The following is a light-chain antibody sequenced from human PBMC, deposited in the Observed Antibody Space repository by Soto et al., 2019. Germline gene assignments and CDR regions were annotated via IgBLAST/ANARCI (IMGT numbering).Light chain of an antibody. Sequence: QTVVTQPPSVSGAPGQRVTISCTGSSSNIGARYDVHWYQQLPGTAPKLLIYGISNRPSGVPDRFSGSQSGTSASLAITGLQAEDEADYYCQSYDSSLGGRVFGGGTKVTVL. CDR3: QSYDSSLGGRV. CDR2: GIS. V-gene: IGLV1-40*01. CDR1: SSNIGARYD. J-gene: IGLJ3*02.